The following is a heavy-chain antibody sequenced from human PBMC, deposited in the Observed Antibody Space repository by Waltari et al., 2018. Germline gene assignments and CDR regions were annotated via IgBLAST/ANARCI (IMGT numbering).Heavy chain of an antibody. V-gene: IGHV4-39*07. Sequence: QLQLQESGPGLVQPSELLSLTCTVSGGSISSGSYYWGWIRQPPGKGLESIGYISYSGTTYYNLSLKSRVTMSVDTSRDQYSLSLRSVAAADTAVYYCARYYGNGEGWLDPWGQGTLVTVSS. D-gene: IGHD3-3*01. CDR2: ISYSGTT. CDR3: ARYYGNGEGWLDP. J-gene: IGHJ5*02. CDR1: GGSISSGSYY.